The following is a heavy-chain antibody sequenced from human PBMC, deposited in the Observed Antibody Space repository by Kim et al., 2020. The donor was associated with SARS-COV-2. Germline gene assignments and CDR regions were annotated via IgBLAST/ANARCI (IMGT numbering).Heavy chain of an antibody. V-gene: IGHV3-74*01. CDR1: GFTFSSYW. J-gene: IGHJ4*02. CDR2: INSDGSST. D-gene: IGHD4-17*01. CDR3: ARTAYGDYAYFDY. Sequence: GGSLRLSCAASGFTFSSYWMHWVRQAPGKGLVWVSRINSDGSSTSYADSVKGRFTISRDNAKNTLYLQMNSLRAEDTAVYYCARTAYGDYAYFDYWGQGTLVTVSS.